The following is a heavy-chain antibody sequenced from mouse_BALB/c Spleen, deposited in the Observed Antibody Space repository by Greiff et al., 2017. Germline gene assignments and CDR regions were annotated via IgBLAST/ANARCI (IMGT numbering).Heavy chain of an antibody. CDR3: ARRGDYDYYAMDY. CDR1: GFTFSSFG. V-gene: IGHV5-17*02. D-gene: IGHD2-4*01. Sequence: EVQRVESGGGLVQPGGSRKLSCAASGFTFSSFGMHWVRQAPEKGLEWVAYISSGSSTTYYADTVKGRFTISRDNPKNTLFLQMTSLRSEDTAMYYCARRGDYDYYAMDYWGQGTSVTVSS. CDR2: ISSGSSTT. J-gene: IGHJ4*01.